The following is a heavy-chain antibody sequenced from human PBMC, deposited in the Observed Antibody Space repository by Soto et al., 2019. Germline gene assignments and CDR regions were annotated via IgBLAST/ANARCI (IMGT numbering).Heavy chain of an antibody. Sequence: ASVKVSCKASGHSLTSHYMHWVRQASGQRLEWMGWINAGNGNTKYSQKFQGRVTITRDTSASTAYMELSSLRSEDTAVYYCASVDTALGNWFDPWGQGTLVTVS. CDR3: ASVDTALGNWFDP. V-gene: IGHV1-3*01. CDR1: GHSLTSHY. CDR2: INAGNGNT. J-gene: IGHJ5*02. D-gene: IGHD5-18*01.